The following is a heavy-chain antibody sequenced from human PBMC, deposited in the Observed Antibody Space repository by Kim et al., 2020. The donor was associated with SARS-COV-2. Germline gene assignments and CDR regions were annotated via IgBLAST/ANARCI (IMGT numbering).Heavy chain of an antibody. CDR2: INHSGST. J-gene: IGHJ4*02. CDR1: GGSFSGYY. Sequence: SETLYLTCAVYGGSFSGYYWSWIRQPPGKGLEWIGEINHSGSTNYNPSLKSRVTISVDTSKNQFSLKLSSVTAADTAVYYCARAYSSGYYTASTFDYWGQGTLVTVSS. CDR3: ARAYSSGYYTASTFDY. V-gene: IGHV4-34*01. D-gene: IGHD3-22*01.